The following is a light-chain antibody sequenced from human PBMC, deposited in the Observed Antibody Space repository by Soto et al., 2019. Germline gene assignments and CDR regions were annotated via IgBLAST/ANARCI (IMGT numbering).Light chain of an antibody. Sequence: QSALTQPPSASGSPGQSVTISCTGTSSDVGGYNYVSWYQQHPGKAPKLMIYEVSKRPSGVPDRFSGSKSGNTACLTVSGLQAEDEADYYCSSYAGSNNFKVFGGGTKLTVL. J-gene: IGLJ2*01. V-gene: IGLV2-8*01. CDR3: SSYAGSNNFKV. CDR1: SSDVGGYNY. CDR2: EVS.